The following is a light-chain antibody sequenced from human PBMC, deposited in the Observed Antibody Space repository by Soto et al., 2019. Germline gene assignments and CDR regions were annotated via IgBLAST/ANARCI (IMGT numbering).Light chain of an antibody. CDR2: GVT. V-gene: IGLV2-8*01. J-gene: IGLJ3*02. Sequence: QSVLTQPPSASGSLGQSVTIPCTGTNSDVGAYDYVSWYQQHPGKAPKLVIYGVTERPSGVPDRFSGSKSGNTASLTVSGLQSEDEADYYCSSYAGSSTWVFGGGTKVTVL. CDR3: SSYAGSSTWV. CDR1: NSDVGAYDY.